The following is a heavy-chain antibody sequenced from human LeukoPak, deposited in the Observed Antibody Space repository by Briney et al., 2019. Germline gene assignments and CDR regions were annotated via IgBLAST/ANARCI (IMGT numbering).Heavy chain of an antibody. CDR3: ARGRSRITMIVVVIKGDKNWFDP. CDR1: GVSFSGYY. V-gene: IGHV4-34*01. CDR2: INHNGST. J-gene: IGHJ5*02. Sequence: SETLSLTCAVYGVSFSGYYWSWIRQPPGKGLEWIGEINHNGSTNYNPSLKSRVTISVDTSKNQFSLKLSSVTAADTAVYYCARGRSRITMIVVVIKGDKNWFDPWGQGTLVTVSS. D-gene: IGHD3-22*01.